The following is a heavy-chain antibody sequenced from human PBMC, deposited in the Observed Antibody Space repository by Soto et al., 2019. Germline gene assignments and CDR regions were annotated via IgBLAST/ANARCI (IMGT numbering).Heavy chain of an antibody. J-gene: IGHJ5*02. CDR3: AVVVPAAIRGNWFDP. V-gene: IGHV4-4*02. CDR1: GGSISSSNW. D-gene: IGHD2-2*01. Sequence: SETLSLTCAVSGGSISSSNWWSWVRQPPGKGLEWIGEIYHSGSTNYNPSLKSRVTISVDKSKNQFSLKLSSVTAADTAVYYCAVVVPAAIRGNWFDPWGQGTLVTVSS. CDR2: IYHSGST.